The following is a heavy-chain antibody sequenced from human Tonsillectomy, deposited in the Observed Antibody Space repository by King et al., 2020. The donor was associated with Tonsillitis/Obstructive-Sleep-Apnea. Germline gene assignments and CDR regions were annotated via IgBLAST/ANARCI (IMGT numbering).Heavy chain of an antibody. Sequence: VQLQQWGAGLLKPSETLSLTCAVYGGSFSSYYWSWIRQPPGKGLEWIGEINHSGSTNYNPSLKSRVTISVDTSKNQFSLRPTSVTAADTAVYYCATDEYGDYGLDYWGQGTLVTVSS. CDR1: GGSFSSYY. CDR2: INHSGST. V-gene: IGHV4-34*01. J-gene: IGHJ4*02. D-gene: IGHD4-17*01. CDR3: ATDEYGDYGLDY.